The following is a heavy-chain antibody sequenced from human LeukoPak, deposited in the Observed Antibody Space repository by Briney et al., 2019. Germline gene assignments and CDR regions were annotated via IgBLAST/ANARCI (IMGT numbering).Heavy chain of an antibody. CDR1: GYTFTSYD. D-gene: IGHD3-10*01. Sequence: ASVKVSCKASGYTFTSYDINWVRQATGQGLEWMGWMNPNSGNTGYAQKFQGRVTMTRNTSISTAYMELSSLRSEDTAVYYCAREGFGELNYYYYGMDVWGQGTTVTVSS. J-gene: IGHJ6*02. CDR3: AREGFGELNYYYYGMDV. V-gene: IGHV1-8*01. CDR2: MNPNSGNT.